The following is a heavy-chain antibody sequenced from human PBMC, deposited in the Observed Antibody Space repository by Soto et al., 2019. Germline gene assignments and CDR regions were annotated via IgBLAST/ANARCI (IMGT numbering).Heavy chain of an antibody. V-gene: IGHV3-30-3*01. CDR2: ISYDGSNK. D-gene: IGHD2-15*01. Sequence: GGSLRLSCAASGFTFSSYAMHWVRQAPGKGLEWVAVISYDGSNKYYADSVKGRFTISRDNSKNTLYLQMNSLRAEDTAVYYCARDDCSGGSCSEIRAFDYWGQGTLVTVSS. CDR1: GFTFSSYA. CDR3: ARDDCSGGSCSEIRAFDY. J-gene: IGHJ4*02.